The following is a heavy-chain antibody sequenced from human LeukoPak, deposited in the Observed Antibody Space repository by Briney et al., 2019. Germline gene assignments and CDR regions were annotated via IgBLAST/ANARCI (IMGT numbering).Heavy chain of an antibody. Sequence: SETLSLTCTVSGGTISSGGYYWSWIRQHPGEGLEWIGYISYSGSTYYNPSLKSRVTISVDTSKNQFSLKLSSVTAADTAVYYCARGGAGYYDFWSGQVVNWFDPWGQGTLVTVSS. D-gene: IGHD3-3*01. J-gene: IGHJ5*02. CDR3: ARGGAGYYDFWSGQVVNWFDP. V-gene: IGHV4-31*03. CDR2: ISYSGST. CDR1: GGTISSGGYY.